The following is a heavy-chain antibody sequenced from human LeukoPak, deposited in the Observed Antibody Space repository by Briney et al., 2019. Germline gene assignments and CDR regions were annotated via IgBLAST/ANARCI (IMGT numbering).Heavy chain of an antibody. D-gene: IGHD6-19*01. CDR2: ISSSSSYI. CDR3: ARDPTMKYSSGQTGGDY. J-gene: IGHJ4*02. CDR1: GFTFSTYA. V-gene: IGHV3-21*01. Sequence: GRSLRLSCAASGFTFSTYAIHWVHQAPGKGLEWVSSISSSSSYIYYADSVKGRFTISRDNAKNSLYLQMNSLRAEDTAVYYCARDPTMKYSSGQTGGDYWGQGTLVTVSS.